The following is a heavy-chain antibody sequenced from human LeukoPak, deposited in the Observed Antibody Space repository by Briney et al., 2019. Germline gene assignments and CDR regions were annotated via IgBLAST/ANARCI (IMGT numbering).Heavy chain of an antibody. V-gene: IGHV3-23*01. CDR3: AKDLAYDSSDYHVIFDC. D-gene: IGHD3-22*01. CDR2: ISGSGDRT. CDR1: GFTFSTYA. J-gene: IGHJ4*02. Sequence: GGSLRLSCAASGFTFSTYAMSWVRQAPGKGLEWVSAISGSGDRTYHAGSVEGRFTTSRDNSKNTLYLQMNSLRAEDTAIYYCAKDLAYDSSDYHVIFDCWCQGTLVTVSS.